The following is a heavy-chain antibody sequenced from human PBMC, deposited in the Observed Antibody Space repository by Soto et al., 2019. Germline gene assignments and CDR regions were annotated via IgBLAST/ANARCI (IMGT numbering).Heavy chain of an antibody. J-gene: IGHJ6*02. CDR2: IYYSGST. CDR1: GGSISSYY. V-gene: IGHV4-59*01. Sequence: PSETLSLTCTVSGGSISSYYWSWIRRPPGKGLEWIGYIYYSGSTNYNPSLKSRVTISVDTSKDQFSLKLSSVTAADTAVYYCARGIAVAGLYYYYGMDVWGQGTTVTVSS. D-gene: IGHD6-19*01. CDR3: ARGIAVAGLYYYYGMDV.